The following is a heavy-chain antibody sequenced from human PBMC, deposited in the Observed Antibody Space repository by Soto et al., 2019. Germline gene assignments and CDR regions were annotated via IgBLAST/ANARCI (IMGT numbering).Heavy chain of an antibody. CDR2: TSYSGTT. CDR3: ARRAVVAVTGSLDNWLDP. CDR1: GGSMSSGIYY. Sequence: SETLSLTCTVSGGSMSSGIYYWSWIRQPPGKGLECIGFTSYSGTTYYNKSLWSRVSMSVDTSKNQFSLHVNSVTAADTAVYYCARRAVVAVTGSLDNWLDPWGQGILVTVSS. V-gene: IGHV4-30-4*01. J-gene: IGHJ5*02. D-gene: IGHD2-21*01.